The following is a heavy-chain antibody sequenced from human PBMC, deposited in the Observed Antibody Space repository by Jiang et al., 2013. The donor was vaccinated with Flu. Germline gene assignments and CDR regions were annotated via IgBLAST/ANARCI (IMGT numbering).Heavy chain of an antibody. D-gene: IGHD3-10*01. CDR2: ISYSGST. J-gene: IGHJ4*02. CDR3: ARGITMVRRGHIDY. V-gene: IGHV4-59*12. CDR1: GGSISRYY. Sequence: GPGLVKSSETLSLTCTVSGGSISRYYWGWIRQSPGKGLEWIGYISYSGSTNYNPSLKSRVTISLDTSRNQFSLSLNSVTAADTAVYYCARGITMVRRGHIDYWGQG.